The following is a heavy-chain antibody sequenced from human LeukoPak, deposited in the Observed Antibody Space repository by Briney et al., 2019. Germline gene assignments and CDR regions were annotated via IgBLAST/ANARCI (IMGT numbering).Heavy chain of an antibody. CDR1: GGSMTSYY. J-gene: IGHJ1*01. V-gene: IGHV4-59*01. Sequence: PSETLSLTCTVSGGSMTSYYWSWIRQPPGKGLEWIGYISYRGITNYNPSLKSRVTISVDTSRNQFSLELNSVTAAHMAVYYCARGNSDWYWYFQLWGQGTLVTVSS. CDR2: ISYRGIT. CDR3: ARGNSDWYWYFQL. D-gene: IGHD6-19*01.